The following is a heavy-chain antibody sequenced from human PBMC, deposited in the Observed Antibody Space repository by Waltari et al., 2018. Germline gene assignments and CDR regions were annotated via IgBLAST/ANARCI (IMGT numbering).Heavy chain of an antibody. Sequence: QLQLQESGPGLVKPSETLSLTCTVSGVSISSSSYYWGWIRQPPGKGLEWIGSIYYSGSTYYNPSLKSRVTISVDTSKNQFSLKLSSVTAADTAVYYCARDPYGGNWFDPWGQGTLVTVSS. V-gene: IGHV4-39*07. J-gene: IGHJ5*02. CDR1: GVSISSSSYY. CDR3: ARDPYGGNWFDP. CDR2: IYYSGST. D-gene: IGHD2-15*01.